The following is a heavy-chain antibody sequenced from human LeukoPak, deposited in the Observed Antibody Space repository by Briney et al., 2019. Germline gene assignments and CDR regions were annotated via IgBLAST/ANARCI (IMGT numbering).Heavy chain of an antibody. CDR2: IYYSGST. D-gene: IGHD1-26*01. Sequence: SETLSLTCTVSGDSISSYYWGWIRQPPGKGLEWIGSIYYSGSTYYNPSLKSRVTISVDTSKNQFSLKLSSVTAADTAVYYCARDRSGSYPNFDYWGQGTLVTVSS. CDR3: ARDRSGSYPNFDY. CDR1: GDSISSYY. J-gene: IGHJ4*02. V-gene: IGHV4-39*07.